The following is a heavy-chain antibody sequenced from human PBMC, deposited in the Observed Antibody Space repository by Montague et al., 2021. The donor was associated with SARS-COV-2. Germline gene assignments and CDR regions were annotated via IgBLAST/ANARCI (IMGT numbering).Heavy chain of an antibody. V-gene: IGHV4-39*07. Sequence: SETLSLTRTLSGGSISSSSYYWGWIRQPPGKGLEWIGSIYYSGSTYYNPSLKSRVTISVDTSKNQFSLKLSSVTAADTAVYYCAREGGWLSRGSYYFDYWGQGTLVTVSS. CDR1: GGSISSSSYY. CDR2: IYYSGST. CDR3: AREGGWLSRGSYYFDY. J-gene: IGHJ4*02. D-gene: IGHD3-22*01.